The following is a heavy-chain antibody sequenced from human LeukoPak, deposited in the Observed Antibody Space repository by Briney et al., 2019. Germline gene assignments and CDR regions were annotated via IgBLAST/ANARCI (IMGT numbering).Heavy chain of an antibody. Sequence: PGGSLRLSCAASGFTFDDYAMHWVRQAPGKGLEGVSGISWNSGSIGYADSVKGRFTISRDNAKNSLYLQMNSLRAEDTALYYCAKQLYGSGSYSFFDYWGQGTLVTVSS. D-gene: IGHD3-10*01. CDR1: GFTFDDYA. CDR2: ISWNSGSI. J-gene: IGHJ4*02. CDR3: AKQLYGSGSYSFFDY. V-gene: IGHV3-9*01.